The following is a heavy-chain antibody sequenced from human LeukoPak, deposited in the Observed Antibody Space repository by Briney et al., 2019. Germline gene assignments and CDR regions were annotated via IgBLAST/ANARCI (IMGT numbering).Heavy chain of an antibody. CDR1: GDSFSSDNW. J-gene: IGHJ4*02. D-gene: IGHD6-19*01. CDR2: MHHSGRS. CDR3: AASSGWYKVDY. Sequence: PSETLSLPCAVSGDSFSSDNWWSWVRQPPGKGLEWIGEMHHSGRSNHNPSLKSRVTISIDKSKSQFSLKLTSVTAADTAVYYCAASSGWYKVDYWGQGTLVTVSS. V-gene: IGHV4-4*02.